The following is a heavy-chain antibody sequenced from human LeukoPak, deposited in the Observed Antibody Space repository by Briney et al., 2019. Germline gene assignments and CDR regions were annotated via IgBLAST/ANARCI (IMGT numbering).Heavy chain of an antibody. J-gene: IGHJ5*02. V-gene: IGHV3-30*03. CDR2: ISYDGSNK. D-gene: IGHD5-18*01. CDR1: GFTFSSYW. CDR3: ARDVGAIQLWLRGYNWFDP. Sequence: GGSLRLSCAASGFTFSSYWMSWVRQAPGKGLEWVAVISYDGSNKYYADSVKGRFTISRDNSKNTLYLQMNSLRAEDTAVYYCARDVGAIQLWLRGYNWFDPWGQGTLVTVSS.